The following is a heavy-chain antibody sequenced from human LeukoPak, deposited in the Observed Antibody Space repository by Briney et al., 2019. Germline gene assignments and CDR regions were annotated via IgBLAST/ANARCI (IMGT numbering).Heavy chain of an antibody. CDR2: ISSSTI. V-gene: IGHV3-48*01. CDR1: GFTFSTYS. D-gene: IGHD5-12*01. Sequence: GGSLSLSCAASGFTFSTYSMNWVRQAPGKGLEWVSYISSSTIYYADSVKGRFTISRDNAKNSLYLQMNSLRAEDTAVYYCAREGGAYVPDYWGQGILVTVSS. J-gene: IGHJ4*02. CDR3: AREGGAYVPDY.